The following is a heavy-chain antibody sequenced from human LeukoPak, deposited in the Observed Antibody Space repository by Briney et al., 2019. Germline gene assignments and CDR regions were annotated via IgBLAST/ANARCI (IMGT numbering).Heavy chain of an antibody. CDR3: ARSDLPAAIY. V-gene: IGHV3-21*01. J-gene: IGHJ4*02. CDR2: ISSSSSYI. CDR1: GFTFSSYS. Sequence: PGGSLRLSCAASGFTFSSYSMNWVRQAPGKGLEWVSSISSSSSYIYYADSVKGRFTISRGNAKNSLYLQMNSLRVEDTAVYYCARSDLPAAIYWGQGTLVTVSS. D-gene: IGHD2-2*01.